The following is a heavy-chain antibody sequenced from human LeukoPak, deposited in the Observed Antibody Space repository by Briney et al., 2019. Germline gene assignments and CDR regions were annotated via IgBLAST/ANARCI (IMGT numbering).Heavy chain of an antibody. D-gene: IGHD7-27*01. CDR1: GFTFSSYS. CDR3: GRGHWGLDY. J-gene: IGHJ4*02. Sequence: GGSPRLSCAASGFTFSSYSMNWVRQAPGKGLEWVSSISSSSSYIYYADSVKGRFTTSRDNAKSSLSLQMNSLRAEDTAVYYCGRGHWGLDYWGQGALVTVSS. CDR2: ISSSSSYI. V-gene: IGHV3-21*01.